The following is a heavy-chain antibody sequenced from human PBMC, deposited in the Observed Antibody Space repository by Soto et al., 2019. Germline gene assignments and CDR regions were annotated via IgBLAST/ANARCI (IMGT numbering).Heavy chain of an antibody. J-gene: IGHJ4*02. CDR3: ARRVGRARFDY. CDR1: GGSISRSSYY. Sequence: PSETLSLTCTVSGGSISRSSYYWGWIRQPPGKGLEWIGSIYYSGSTYYNPSLKSRVTISVGTSKNQFSLKLSSVTVADTAVYYCARRVGRARFDYWGQGTQVTVSS. V-gene: IGHV4-39*01. CDR2: IYYSGST. D-gene: IGHD6-13*01.